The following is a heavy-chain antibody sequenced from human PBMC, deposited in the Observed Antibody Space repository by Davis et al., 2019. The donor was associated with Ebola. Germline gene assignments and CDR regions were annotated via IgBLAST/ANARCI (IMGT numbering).Heavy chain of an antibody. J-gene: IGHJ4*02. Sequence: ASVKVSCKASGYTFTSYYMHWVRQAPGQGLEWMGIINPSGGSTSYAQKFQGRVTMTRDTSTSTVYMELSSLRAEDTAVYYCAKWRGKQWLGIDYWGQGTLVTVSS. D-gene: IGHD6-19*01. V-gene: IGHV1-46*01. CDR1: GYTFTSYY. CDR3: AKWRGKQWLGIDY. CDR2: INPSGGST.